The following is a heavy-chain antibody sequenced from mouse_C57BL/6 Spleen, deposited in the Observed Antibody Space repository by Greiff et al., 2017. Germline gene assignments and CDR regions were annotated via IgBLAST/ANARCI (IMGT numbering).Heavy chain of an antibody. CDR1: GFTFSDYG. J-gene: IGHJ4*01. Sequence: EVQLVESGGGLVKPGGSLKLSCAASGFTFSDYGMHWVRQAPEKGLEWVAYISSGSSTIYYADTVKGRFTISRDNAKNTLFLQMTSLRSEDTAMYYCAIDYYGSSLYAMDYWGQGTSVTVSS. V-gene: IGHV5-17*01. CDR2: ISSGSSTI. CDR3: AIDYYGSSLYAMDY. D-gene: IGHD1-1*01.